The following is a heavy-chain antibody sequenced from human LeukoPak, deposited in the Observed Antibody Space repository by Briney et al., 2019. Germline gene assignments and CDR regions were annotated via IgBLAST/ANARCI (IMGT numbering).Heavy chain of an antibody. J-gene: IGHJ4*02. CDR1: RYTFSNYY. D-gene: IGHD3-9*01. Sequence: ASVNVSCKASRYTFSNYYIHWVRQDPGQGLEWMGIVNPTGGSTKYAQKFQGRVTMTRDTSTSTVYMGLSSLRSEDTAVYYCARATYDDVLTDYFNPHFDYWGQGTLVTVSS. V-gene: IGHV1-46*01. CDR2: VNPTGGST. CDR3: ARATYDDVLTDYFNPHFDY.